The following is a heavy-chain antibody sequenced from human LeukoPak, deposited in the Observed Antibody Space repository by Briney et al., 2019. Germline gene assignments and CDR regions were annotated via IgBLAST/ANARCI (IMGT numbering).Heavy chain of an antibody. D-gene: IGHD6-13*01. CDR3: ARTGYSSSWYPWGFDY. J-gene: IGHJ4*02. CDR2: IYYSGST. V-gene: IGHV4-61*01. Sequence: SETLSLTCTVSGGSISSSSYYWSWIRQPPGKGLEWIGYIYYSGSTNYNPSLKSRVTISVDTSKNQFSLKLSSVTAADTAVYYCARTGYSSSWYPWGFDYWGQGTLVTVSS. CDR1: GGSISSSSYY.